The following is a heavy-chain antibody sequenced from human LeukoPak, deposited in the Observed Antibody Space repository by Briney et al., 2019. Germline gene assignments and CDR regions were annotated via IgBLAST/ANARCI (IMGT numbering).Heavy chain of an antibody. D-gene: IGHD2-2*01. CDR2: IYYSGST. Sequence: PSETLSLTCTVSGGSISSSSYYWGWIRQPPGKGLEWIGCIYYSGSTYYNPSLKSRVTISVDTSKNQFSLKLSSVTAADTAVYYCARQGENVVVPAEYFQHWGQGTLVTVSA. J-gene: IGHJ1*01. V-gene: IGHV4-39*01. CDR1: GGSISSSSYY. CDR3: ARQGENVVVPAEYFQH.